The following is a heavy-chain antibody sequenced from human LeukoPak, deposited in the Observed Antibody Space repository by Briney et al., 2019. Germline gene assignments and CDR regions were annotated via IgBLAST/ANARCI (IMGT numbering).Heavy chain of an antibody. CDR3: AKGRVGANGYYYYGMDV. Sequence: GGSLRLSCAATGFTFSSFSMHWVRQAPGKGLEWVAVISYDGSNKYYADSVKGRFAISRDNSKNTLYLQMNSLRTEDTAVYYCAKGRVGANGYYYYGMDVWGQGTTVTVSS. CDR2: ISYDGSNK. J-gene: IGHJ6*02. V-gene: IGHV3-30*18. CDR1: GFTFSSFS. D-gene: IGHD1-26*01.